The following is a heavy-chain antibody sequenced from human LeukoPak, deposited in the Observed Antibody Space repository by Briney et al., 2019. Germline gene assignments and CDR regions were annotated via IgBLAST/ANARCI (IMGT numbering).Heavy chain of an antibody. CDR3: AKDHRSFWSEGSNYYYAMDV. CDR1: GFNFDDYA. D-gene: IGHD3-3*01. CDR2: ISWNTNNT. V-gene: IGHV3-9*01. J-gene: IGHJ6*02. Sequence: GRSLRLSCAASGFNFDDYAMHWVRQAPGKGLEWVSGISWNTNNTDYSGSVRGRFTISRDNAKNSLYLQMNSLRPEDTALYYCAKDHRSFWSEGSNYYYAMDVWGQGTTVTVSS.